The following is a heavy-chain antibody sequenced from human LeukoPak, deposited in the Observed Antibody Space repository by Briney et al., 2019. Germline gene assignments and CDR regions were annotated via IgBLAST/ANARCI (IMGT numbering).Heavy chain of an antibody. CDR1: GGSISSYY. Sequence: SETLSLTCTVSGGSISSYYWSWIRQPPGKGLEWMGDIYYSGSTNYNPSLKSRVTISVDTSKNQFSLKLSSVTAADTAVYYCARHITEHCSSTSCPAYGMDVWGQGTTVTVSS. J-gene: IGHJ6*02. CDR2: IYYSGST. V-gene: IGHV4-59*08. CDR3: ARHITEHCSSTSCPAYGMDV. D-gene: IGHD2-2*01.